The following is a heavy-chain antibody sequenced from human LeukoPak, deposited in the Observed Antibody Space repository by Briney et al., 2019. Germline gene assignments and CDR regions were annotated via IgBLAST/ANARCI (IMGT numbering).Heavy chain of an antibody. Sequence: SETLSLTCTVSGGSINSANYYWGWIRQPPGKGLEWIGSIYYSGSAYYSSSLKSRLTISVDTSKNQFSLKLRSVTAADTAVYYCTRANIAAMWFDPWGQGTLVTVSS. CDR2: IYYSGSA. V-gene: IGHV4-39*07. CDR3: TRANIAAMWFDP. CDR1: GGSINSANYY. J-gene: IGHJ5*02. D-gene: IGHD6-6*01.